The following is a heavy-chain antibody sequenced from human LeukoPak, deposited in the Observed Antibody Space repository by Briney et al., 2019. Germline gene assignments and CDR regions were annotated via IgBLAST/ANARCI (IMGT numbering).Heavy chain of an antibody. J-gene: IGHJ4*02. V-gene: IGHV3-23*01. Sequence: GGSLRLSCAASGFTFNNYAMTWVRQAPGKGLEWVSAISGGSGDTTYYADSVKGRFTISRDNSKNTLNLQMNSLRAEDTAVYYCAKGSDFDWFAFDNWGQGTLVTVSS. CDR3: AKGSDFDWFAFDN. D-gene: IGHD3-9*01. CDR1: GFTFNNYA. CDR2: ISGGSGDTT.